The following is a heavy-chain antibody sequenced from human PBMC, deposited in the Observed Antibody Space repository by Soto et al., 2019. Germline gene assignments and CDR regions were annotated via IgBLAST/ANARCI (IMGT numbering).Heavy chain of an antibody. CDR1: GDSVSSNSAA. CDR3: VREVENEYSPGWLEP. D-gene: IGHD6-6*01. V-gene: IGHV6-1*01. J-gene: IGHJ5*01. CDR2: TYYKSKWYN. Sequence: PSHTLSLTCVISGDSVSSNSAAWNWIMQSPSRGLEWLGRTYYKSKWYNDYAVSVSSRITINPDTSQNQFSLQLNSVTPDDTAIYYCVREVENEYSPGWLEPWGKGILVNVSS.